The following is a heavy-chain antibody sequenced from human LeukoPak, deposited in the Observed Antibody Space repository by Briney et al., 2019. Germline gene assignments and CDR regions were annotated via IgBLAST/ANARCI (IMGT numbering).Heavy chain of an antibody. CDR2: ISWNSGSI. V-gene: IGHV3-9*01. Sequence: GRSLRLSCAASGFTFDDYAMHWVRQAPGKGLEWVSGISWNSGSIGYADSVKGRFTISRDNAKNSLYLQMNSLRAEDTALYYCAKAKGGMYDSSGQDAFDIWGQGTMVTVSS. D-gene: IGHD3-22*01. CDR3: AKAKGGMYDSSGQDAFDI. CDR1: GFTFDDYA. J-gene: IGHJ3*02.